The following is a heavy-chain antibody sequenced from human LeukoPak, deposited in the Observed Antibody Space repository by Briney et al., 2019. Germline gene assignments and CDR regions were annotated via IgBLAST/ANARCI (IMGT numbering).Heavy chain of an antibody. V-gene: IGHV4-39*07. CDR3: ARYGSHTPYYYYGMDV. D-gene: IGHD2-15*01. CDR2: INHSGST. Sequence: SETLSLTCTVSGGSIRSSYYYWGWIRQPPGKGLEWIGEINHSGSTNYNPSLKSRVTISVDTSKNQFSLKLSSVTAADTAVYYCARYGSHTPYYYYGMDVWGQGTTVTVSS. CDR1: GGSIRSSYYY. J-gene: IGHJ6*02.